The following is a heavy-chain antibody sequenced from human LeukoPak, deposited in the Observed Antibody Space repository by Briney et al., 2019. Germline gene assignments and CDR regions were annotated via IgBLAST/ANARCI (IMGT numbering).Heavy chain of an antibody. J-gene: IGHJ3*02. D-gene: IGHD3-22*01. Sequence: ASVKVSCKASGYTFTGYYMHWVRQAPGQGPEWMGIINPSGGSTSYAQKFQGRVTMTRDTSTGTVYMELSSLRSEDTAVYYCARRGGYYDSSGPLVGAFDIWGQGTMVTVSS. CDR3: ARRGGYYDSSGPLVGAFDI. CDR1: GYTFTGYY. V-gene: IGHV1-46*01. CDR2: INPSGGST.